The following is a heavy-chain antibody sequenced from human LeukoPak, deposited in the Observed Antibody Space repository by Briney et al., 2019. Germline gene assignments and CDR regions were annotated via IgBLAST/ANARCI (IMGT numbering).Heavy chain of an antibody. CDR2: ISSGSTYM. CDR1: GFTFSSYS. CDR3: IRDFRSADL. J-gene: IGHJ5*02. Sequence: GGSLRLSCAASGFTFSSYSMNWVRQAPGKGLEWVSSISSGSTYMYYADSVKGRFTISRDNAKNTVYLEMNSLSVEDTATYYCIRDFRSADLWGQGTLVTVTS. V-gene: IGHV3-21*01.